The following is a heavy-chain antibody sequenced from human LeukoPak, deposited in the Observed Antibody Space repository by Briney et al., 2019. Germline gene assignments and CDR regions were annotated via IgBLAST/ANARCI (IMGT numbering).Heavy chain of an antibody. CDR1: GGSISSSSYY. V-gene: IGHV4-39*01. Sequence: SSETLSLTCTVSGGSISSSSYYWGWIRQPPGKGLEWIGSIYYSGSTYYNPSLKSRVTISVDTSKNQFSLKLSSVTAADTAVYYCARHGRGLDYDILTGYPLSSRQYYYYYMDVWGKGTTVTISS. CDR2: IYYSGST. D-gene: IGHD3-9*01. CDR3: ARHGRGLDYDILTGYPLSSRQYYYYYMDV. J-gene: IGHJ6*03.